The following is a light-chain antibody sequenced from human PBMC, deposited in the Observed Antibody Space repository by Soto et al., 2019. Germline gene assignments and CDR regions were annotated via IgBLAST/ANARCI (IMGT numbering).Light chain of an antibody. Sequence: QSALTQPRSVSGSPGQSVTISCTGNNSDIGGYNYVSWYQQHPGKAPKVIIYDVSRRPSGVPDRFSGSKSGNTASLTISGLQAEDEADYFCCSYAGTSTFWVFGGGTKLTVL. CDR3: CSYAGTSTFWV. CDR2: DVS. V-gene: IGLV2-11*01. CDR1: NSDIGGYNY. J-gene: IGLJ3*02.